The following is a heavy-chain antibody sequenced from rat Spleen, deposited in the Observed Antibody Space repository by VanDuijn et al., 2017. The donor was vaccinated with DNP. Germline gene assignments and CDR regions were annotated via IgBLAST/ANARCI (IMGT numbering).Heavy chain of an antibody. J-gene: IGHJ2*01. CDR1: GFTFSDYN. CDR2: ISYDGSNT. D-gene: IGHD1-9*01. Sequence: EVQLVESGGGLVQPGRSLKLSCAASGFTFSDYNMAWVRQAPKKGLEWVATISYDGSNTYYRDSVKGRFIISRNNARSTLYLQMDSLRSEDTATYYCAREGYIPFDYWGQGVMVTVSS. V-gene: IGHV5-7*01. CDR3: AREGYIPFDY.